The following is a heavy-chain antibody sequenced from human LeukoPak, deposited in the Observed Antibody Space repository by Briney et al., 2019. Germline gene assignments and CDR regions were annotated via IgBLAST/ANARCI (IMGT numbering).Heavy chain of an antibody. Sequence: GESLKISCKGSGYSFTSYWIGWVRQMPGKGLEWMGITYPGDSDTRYSPSFQGQVTISADKSISTAYLQWSSLKASDTAMYYCARNYCSSTSCDYYYGMDVWGQGTTVTVSS. CDR2: TYPGDSDT. CDR1: GYSFTSYW. CDR3: ARNYCSSTSCDYYYGMDV. J-gene: IGHJ6*02. D-gene: IGHD2-2*01. V-gene: IGHV5-51*01.